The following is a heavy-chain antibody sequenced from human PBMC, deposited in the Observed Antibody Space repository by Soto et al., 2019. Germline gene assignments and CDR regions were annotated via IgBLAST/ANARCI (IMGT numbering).Heavy chain of an antibody. CDR3: ARDPPGGELPYFDY. J-gene: IGHJ4*02. D-gene: IGHD1-26*01. V-gene: IGHV3-33*01. CDR2: IWYDGSNK. Sequence: PGGSLRLSCAASGFTFSSYGMHWVRQAPGKGLEWVAVIWYDGSNKYYADSVKGRFTISRDNSKNTLYLQMNSLRAEDTAVYYCARDPPGGELPYFDYWGQGTLVTVSS. CDR1: GFTFSSYG.